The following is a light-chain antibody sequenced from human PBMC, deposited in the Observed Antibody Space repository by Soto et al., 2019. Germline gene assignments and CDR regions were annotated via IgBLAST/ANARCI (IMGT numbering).Light chain of an antibody. Sequence: QSVLTQPRSVSGSPGQSVTISCTGTSSDVGGYNYVSWYQQHPGKAPKLMIYDVSKRPSGVPDRFSGSKSGNTASLTISGLQAEDEADYYCCSYAGSYTSYV. CDR3: CSYAGSYTSYV. CDR2: DVS. J-gene: IGLJ1*01. CDR1: SSDVGGYNY. V-gene: IGLV2-11*01.